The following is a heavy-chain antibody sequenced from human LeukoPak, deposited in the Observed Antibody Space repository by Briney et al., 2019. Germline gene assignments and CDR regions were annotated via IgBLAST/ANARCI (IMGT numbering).Heavy chain of an antibody. J-gene: IGHJ5*02. CDR1: GFTFSSSS. CDR3: ARGGFPDCSSTSCYKNWFDP. CDR2: INHSGST. D-gene: IGHD2-2*02. Sequence: GSLRLSCAASGFTFSSSSMNWIRQPPGKGLEWIGEINHSGSTNYNPSLKSRVTISVDTSKNQFSLKLSSVTAADTAVYYCARGGFPDCSSTSCYKNWFDPWGQGTLVTVSS. V-gene: IGHV4-34*01.